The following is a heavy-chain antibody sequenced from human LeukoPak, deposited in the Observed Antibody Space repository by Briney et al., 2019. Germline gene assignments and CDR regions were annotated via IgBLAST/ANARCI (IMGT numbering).Heavy chain of an antibody. V-gene: IGHV1-18*01. D-gene: IGHD3-22*01. CDR1: GYTFTSYG. J-gene: IGHJ4*02. Sequence: ASVKVSCKASGYTFTSYGISWVRQAPGQGLEWMGWISAYNGNTNCAQKLQGRVTMTTDTSTSTAYMELRSLRPDDTAVYYCARGEYDSSGYYYATSYYFDYWGQGTLVTASS. CDR2: ISAYNGNT. CDR3: ARGEYDSSGYYYATSYYFDY.